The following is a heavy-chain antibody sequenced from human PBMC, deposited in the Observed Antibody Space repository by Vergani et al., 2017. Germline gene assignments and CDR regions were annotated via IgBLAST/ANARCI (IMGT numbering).Heavy chain of an antibody. CDR3: ARAPRYSPSDYYYYYMDV. V-gene: IGHV4-39*07. CDR2: IYYSGST. J-gene: IGHJ6*03. Sequence: QLQLQESGPGLVKPSETLSLTCTVSDGSISSSSYYWGWIRQPPGKGLEWIGSIYYSGSTYYNPSLKSRVTISVDTSKNQFSLKLSSVTAADTAVYYCARAPRYSPSDYYYYYMDVWGKGTTVTVSS. CDR1: DGSISSSSYY. D-gene: IGHD4-11*01.